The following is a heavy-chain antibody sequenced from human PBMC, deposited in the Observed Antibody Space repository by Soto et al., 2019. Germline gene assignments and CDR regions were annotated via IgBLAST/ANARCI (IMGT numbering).Heavy chain of an antibody. CDR3: ARQRRYYYDSSGYPDY. V-gene: IGHV4-39*01. D-gene: IGHD3-22*01. Sequence: SETLSLTCSVSGGSTSSSTYYWGWIRQPPGKGLEWIGSVYYTGSTFYNPSLKSRVTISVDTSKNQFSLRLSSVTAADTAVYYCARQRRYYYDSSGYPDYWGQGTLVTV. CDR2: VYYTGST. J-gene: IGHJ4*02. CDR1: GGSTSSSTYY.